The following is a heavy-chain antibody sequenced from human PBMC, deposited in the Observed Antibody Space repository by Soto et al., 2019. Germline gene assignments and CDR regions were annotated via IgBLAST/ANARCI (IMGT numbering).Heavy chain of an antibody. J-gene: IGHJ4*02. V-gene: IGHV3-30*18. CDR1: GFTFSSYG. Sequence: GGSLRLSCAASGFTFSSYGMHWVRQAPGKGLEWVAVISYDGSNKYYADSVKGRFTISRDNSKNTLYLQMNSLRAEDTAVYYCAKDGLVGRSEGNYFDYWGQGTLVTVSS. D-gene: IGHD6-19*01. CDR2: ISYDGSNK. CDR3: AKDGLVGRSEGNYFDY.